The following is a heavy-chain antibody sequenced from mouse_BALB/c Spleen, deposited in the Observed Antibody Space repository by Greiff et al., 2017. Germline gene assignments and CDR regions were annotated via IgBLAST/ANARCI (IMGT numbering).Heavy chain of an antibody. V-gene: IGHV5-4*02. CDR1: GFTFSDYY. Sequence: EVQLVESGGGLVKPGGSLKLSCAASGFTFSDYYMYWVRQTPEKRLEWVATISDGGSYTYYPDSVKGRFTISRDNAKNNLYLQMSSLKSEDTAMYYCARDGHYYGSSWGQGTLVTVSA. CDR3: ARDGHYYGSS. CDR2: ISDGGSYT. D-gene: IGHD1-1*01. J-gene: IGHJ3*01.